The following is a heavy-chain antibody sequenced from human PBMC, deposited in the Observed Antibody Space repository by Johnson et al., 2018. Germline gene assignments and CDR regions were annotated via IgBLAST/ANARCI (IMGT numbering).Heavy chain of an antibody. CDR1: GFNFTTYA. Sequence: VQLVQSGGGLVTPGGSLRLSCAASGFNFTTYAMTWVRQAPGKGLELVSSISGSGDNTYYADSVKGRFTISRDNSKNMLYLQMNSLRVDDTAVYYCVPFYCSEEVCHQDWGQGTLVSVSS. CDR3: VPFYCSEEVCHQD. V-gene: IGHV3-23*04. J-gene: IGHJ4*02. D-gene: IGHD2-15*01. CDR2: ISGSGDNT.